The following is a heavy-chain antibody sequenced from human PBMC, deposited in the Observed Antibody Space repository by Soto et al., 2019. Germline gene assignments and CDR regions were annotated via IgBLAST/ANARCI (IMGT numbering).Heavy chain of an antibody. V-gene: IGHV3-7*01. J-gene: IGHJ4*02. D-gene: IGHD3-3*01. CDR2: IKQDGSEK. CDR3: ASEGFANCNFWSSYDSASDY. Sequence: GSLKFPGVNCGFKLSSFELGCVRKSKGKGLECVANIKQDGSEKYYVDSAKGRFTISRDNAKNSLYLQMNSLRAEDTAVYYCASEGFANCNFWSSYDSASDYWGQGTLVTVPS. CDR1: GFKLSSFE.